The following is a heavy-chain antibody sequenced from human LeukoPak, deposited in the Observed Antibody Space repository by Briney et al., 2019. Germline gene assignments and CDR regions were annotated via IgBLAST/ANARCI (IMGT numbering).Heavy chain of an antibody. Sequence: GGSLRLSCAASGFTFSSYSMNWVRQAPGKGLEWVSSISSSSSYIYYADSVKGRFTISRDNAKNSLYLRMNSLRAEDTAVYYCARDLRYYYDSSGHLDWGQGTLVTVSS. CDR1: GFTFSSYS. CDR2: ISSSSSYI. D-gene: IGHD3-22*01. CDR3: ARDLRYYYDSSGHLD. V-gene: IGHV3-21*01. J-gene: IGHJ4*02.